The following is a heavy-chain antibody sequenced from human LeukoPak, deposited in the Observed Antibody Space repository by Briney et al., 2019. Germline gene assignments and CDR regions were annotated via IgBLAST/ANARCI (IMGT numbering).Heavy chain of an antibody. Sequence: GASVKVSCKASGYNFNDYYLHWVRQAPGEGLEWMAWINPGSGVTQYTQKFQGWVTMTRDKYISTAYMELSRLTPDDTAVYYCARMGDSGNYGFDIWGQGTMVTVSS. J-gene: IGHJ3*02. CDR1: GYNFNDYY. V-gene: IGHV1-2*04. D-gene: IGHD3-10*01. CDR2: INPGSGVT. CDR3: ARMGDSGNYGFDI.